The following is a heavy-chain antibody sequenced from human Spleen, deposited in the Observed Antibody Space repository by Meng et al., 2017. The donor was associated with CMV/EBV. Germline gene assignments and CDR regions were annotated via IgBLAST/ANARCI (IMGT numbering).Heavy chain of an antibody. CDR1: GFTFSDYY. V-gene: IGHV3-11*01. CDR2: ISSSGSTI. Sequence: GGSLRLSCAASGFTFSDYYMSWIRQAPGKGLEWVSYISSSGSTIYYADSVKGRFTISRDNAKNSLYLQMNSLRAEDTAVYYCAREGFCSSTSCQTPGMDVWGQGTTVTVS. CDR3: AREGFCSSTSCQTPGMDV. D-gene: IGHD2-2*01. J-gene: IGHJ6*02.